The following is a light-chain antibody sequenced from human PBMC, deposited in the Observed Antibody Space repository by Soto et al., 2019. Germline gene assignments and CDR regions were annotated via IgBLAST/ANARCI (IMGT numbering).Light chain of an antibody. CDR3: GADHGSGSNVV. CDR1: SGYNNYR. Sequence: QPVLTQPPSASASLGASVTLTCTLSSGYNNYRVDWYQQRPGKGPRFVMRVGTGGIVGSKGDGIPDRFSVLGSGLNRDLTIKNIQEEDESDYHCGADHGSGSNVVFGGGTQLTVL. V-gene: IGLV9-49*01. CDR2: VGTGGIVG. J-gene: IGLJ2*01.